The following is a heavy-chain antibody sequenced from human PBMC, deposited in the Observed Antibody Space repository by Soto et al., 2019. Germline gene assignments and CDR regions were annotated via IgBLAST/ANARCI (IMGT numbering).Heavy chain of an antibody. CDR3: ARDRMRDGYNHCDY. Sequence: QVQLVQSGAEVKKPGSSVKVSCKASGGTFSSYTISWVRQAPGQGLEWMGRIIPILGIANYAQKFQGRVTITADKSTSTAYMELSSLRSEDTAVYYCARDRMRDGYNHCDYWGQGTLVTVSS. CDR2: IIPILGIA. D-gene: IGHD5-12*01. CDR1: GGTFSSYT. J-gene: IGHJ4*02. V-gene: IGHV1-69*08.